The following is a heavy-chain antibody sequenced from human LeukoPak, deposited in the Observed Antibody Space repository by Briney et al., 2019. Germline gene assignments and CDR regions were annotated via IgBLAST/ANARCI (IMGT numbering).Heavy chain of an antibody. CDR1: GGSISRYY. J-gene: IGHJ4*02. D-gene: IGHD3-22*01. CDR2: IHYSGTT. Sequence: PSETLSLTCTVSGGSISRYYWNWIRQTPGERLEWIGWIHYSGTTSYNPSLESRVAMSVDTSKNHISLRMNSVTAADTATYYCARWGYFESSGYFVVEYWGQGALVTVSS. CDR3: ARWGYFESSGYFVVEY. V-gene: IGHV4-59*01.